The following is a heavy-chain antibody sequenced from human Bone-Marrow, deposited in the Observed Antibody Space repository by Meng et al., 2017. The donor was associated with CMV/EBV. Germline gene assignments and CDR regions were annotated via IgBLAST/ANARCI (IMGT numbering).Heavy chain of an antibody. CDR2: ISSSSSTI. Sequence: GESLKISCAASGFTFSSYSMNWVRQAPGKGLEWVSYISSSSSTIYYADSVKGRFTISRDNAKNSRSLQMKSLRAEDTAGYYCAKDRGYDSPRGWFDPWGQGTLVTVSS. CDR1: GFTFSSYS. V-gene: IGHV3-48*04. CDR3: AKDRGYDSPRGWFDP. D-gene: IGHD3-22*01. J-gene: IGHJ5*02.